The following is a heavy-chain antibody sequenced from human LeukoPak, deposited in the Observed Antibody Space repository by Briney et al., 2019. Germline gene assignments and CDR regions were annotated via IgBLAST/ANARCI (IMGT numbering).Heavy chain of an antibody. CDR1: GFTFSSYG. CDR2: IRYDGSNK. Sequence: PGGSLRLSCAASGFTFSSYGMHWVRQAPGKGLEWVAFIRYDGSNKYYADSVKGRFTISRDNSKNTLYLQMNSLRAEDTAVYYCAFSPNPEKPSKYCSSTSCSKGPMWAFDIWGQGTVVTVSS. CDR3: AFSPNPEKPSKYCSSTSCSKGPMWAFDI. J-gene: IGHJ3*02. V-gene: IGHV3-30*02. D-gene: IGHD2-2*01.